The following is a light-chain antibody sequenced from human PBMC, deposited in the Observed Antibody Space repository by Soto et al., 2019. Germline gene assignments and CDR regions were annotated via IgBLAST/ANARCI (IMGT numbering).Light chain of an antibody. Sequence: EIVMTQSPGTLSLSPGERGTLSCRASQSVSSYLAWYQQKPGQAPRLLIYGASSRATGIPDRFSGSGSGTDFTLTISRLEPEDFAVYYCQQFSSYPLTFGGGTK. CDR1: QSVSSY. CDR3: QQFSSYPLT. V-gene: IGKV3-20*01. J-gene: IGKJ4*01. CDR2: GAS.